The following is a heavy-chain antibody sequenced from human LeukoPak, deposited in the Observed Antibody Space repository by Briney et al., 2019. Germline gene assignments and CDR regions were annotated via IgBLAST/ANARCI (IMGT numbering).Heavy chain of an antibody. CDR1: GGSFSGYY. D-gene: IGHD2-8*01. V-gene: IGHV4-34*01. J-gene: IGHJ4*02. CDR3: ARLKRTGYCTSGVCYFDY. Sequence: SETLSLTCAVYGGSFSGYYWSWIRQPPGKGLEWIGEINHSGSTNYNPSLKSRVTISVDTSKNQFSLKLSSVTAADTAVYYCARLKRTGYCTSGVCYFDYWGQGTLVTVSS. CDR2: INHSGST.